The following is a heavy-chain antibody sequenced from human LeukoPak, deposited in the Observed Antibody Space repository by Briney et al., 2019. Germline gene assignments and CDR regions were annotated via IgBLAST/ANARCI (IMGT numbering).Heavy chain of an antibody. J-gene: IGHJ4*02. CDR2: VSTSSSYI. CDR1: GFILSRYS. Sequence: PGGSLRLSCEASGFILSRYSMNWVRQAPGKGLEWVPSVSTSSSYIYYADSVKGRFTISRDNAKKSLYLLMNSLRVEDTAVYYCAKYLAEYVQIIDYWGRGTLVTVSA. CDR3: AKYLAEYVQIIDY. D-gene: IGHD2/OR15-2a*01. V-gene: IGHV3-21*04.